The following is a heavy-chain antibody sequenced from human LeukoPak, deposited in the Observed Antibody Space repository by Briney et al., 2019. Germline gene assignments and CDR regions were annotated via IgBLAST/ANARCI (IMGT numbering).Heavy chain of an antibody. D-gene: IGHD1-7*01. V-gene: IGHV3-23*01. Sequence: GGSLRLSCAASGFTFSSYGINWVRQAPGKGLEWVSSISGNGVNTYYADSVKGRFTISRDNSKNTLSLQMNSLRAEDTAVYFCAKVNWNYVAYYYYGMDVWGQGTTVTVSS. CDR3: AKVNWNYVAYYYYGMDV. CDR2: ISGNGVNT. CDR1: GFTFSSYG. J-gene: IGHJ6*02.